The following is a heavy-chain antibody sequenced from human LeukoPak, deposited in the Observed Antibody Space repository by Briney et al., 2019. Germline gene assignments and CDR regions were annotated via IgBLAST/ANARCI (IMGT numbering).Heavy chain of an antibody. D-gene: IGHD6-13*01. CDR2: INAGNGNT. Sequence: ASVKVSCKASGYTFTSYAMHWVRQAPGQRLEWMGWINAGNGNTKYSQKFQGRVTITRDTSASTAYMELSSLRSEDTAVYYCARAEPIAAAGLYYYYGMDVWGQGTTVTVSS. V-gene: IGHV1-3*01. J-gene: IGHJ6*02. CDR3: ARAEPIAAAGLYYYYGMDV. CDR1: GYTFTSYA.